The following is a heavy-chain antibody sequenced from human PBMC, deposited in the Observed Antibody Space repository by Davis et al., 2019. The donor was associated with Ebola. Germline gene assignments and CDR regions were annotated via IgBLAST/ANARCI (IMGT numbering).Heavy chain of an antibody. J-gene: IGHJ6*04. CDR3: AKGVGYVPYYYYGMDV. D-gene: IGHD5-12*01. Sequence: GGSLRLSCAASGFTFADYAMHWVRQVPGKGLEWVSGISWNSGIIGYADSVKGRFTISRDNAKNSLYLQMNSLRAEDTALYYCAKGVGYVPYYYYGMDVWGKGTTVTVSS. CDR2: ISWNSGII. CDR1: GFTFADYA. V-gene: IGHV3-9*01.